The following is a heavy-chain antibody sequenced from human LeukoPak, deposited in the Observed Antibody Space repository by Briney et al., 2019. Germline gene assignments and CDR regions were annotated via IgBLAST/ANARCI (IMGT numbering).Heavy chain of an antibody. Sequence: GESLKISCKGSGYSFPIYWIGWVRQMPGKGLEWMGIIYPGDSDTRYSPSFQGQVTISADKSISTAYLQWSSLKASDTAMYYCARDIAVAGTSWFDPWGQGTLVTVSS. J-gene: IGHJ5*02. V-gene: IGHV5-51*01. CDR1: GYSFPIYW. CDR2: IYPGDSDT. D-gene: IGHD6-19*01. CDR3: ARDIAVAGTSWFDP.